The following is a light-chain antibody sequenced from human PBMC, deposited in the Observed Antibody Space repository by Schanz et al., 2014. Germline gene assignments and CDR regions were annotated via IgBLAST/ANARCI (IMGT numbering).Light chain of an antibody. V-gene: IGKV3-15*01. CDR3: QQCISWPWT. Sequence: EIVMTQSPGTLSVSPGERATLSCRASESVNSNLAWYQQKPGQAPRLLIHGASTRATGIPARFSGSGSGTEFTLTMSSLQSEDFAVYYCQQCISWPWTFGQGTKVETK. CDR1: ESVNSN. CDR2: GAS. J-gene: IGKJ1*01.